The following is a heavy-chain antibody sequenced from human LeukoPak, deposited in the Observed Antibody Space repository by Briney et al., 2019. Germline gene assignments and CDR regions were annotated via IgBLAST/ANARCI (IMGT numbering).Heavy chain of an antibody. CDR2: ISAYNGNT. D-gene: IGHD1-1*01. J-gene: IGHJ5*02. Sequence: GASVTVSCKASGYTFTSSGINWVRQAPGQGLEWMGWISAYNGNTNYAQKLQGRVTMTTDTSTSTAYMELRSLRSDDTAVYYCAREGTSNWFDPWGQGTLVTVSS. CDR1: GYTFTSSG. V-gene: IGHV1-18*01. CDR3: AREGTSNWFDP.